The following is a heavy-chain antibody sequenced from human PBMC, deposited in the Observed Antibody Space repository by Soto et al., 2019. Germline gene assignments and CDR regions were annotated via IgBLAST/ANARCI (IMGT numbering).Heavy chain of an antibody. D-gene: IGHD3-22*01. CDR1: GGSISSGDYY. V-gene: IGHV4-30-4*01. Sequence: SETLSLTCTVSGGSISSGDYYWSWIRQPPGKGLEWIGYIYYSGSTYYNPSLKSRVTISVDTSKNQFSLKLSSVTAADTAVYYCARGYYDSSGYSPQGYYYGMDVWGQGTTVTVS. CDR3: ARGYYDSSGYSPQGYYYGMDV. J-gene: IGHJ6*02. CDR2: IYYSGST.